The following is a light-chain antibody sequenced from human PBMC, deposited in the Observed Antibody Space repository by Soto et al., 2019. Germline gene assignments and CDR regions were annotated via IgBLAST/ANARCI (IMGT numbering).Light chain of an antibody. V-gene: IGKV3-11*01. CDR1: QSIRTS. Sequence: EVVLTQSRSTLYLSPGERATLSCRVSQSIRTSLAWYQQKPGQAPRLVIFDASNRANGVPARFGGSGSGTDFTLTINSLEPEDFAVYYCQQRNVWPPITFGQGTRLEI. J-gene: IGKJ5*01. CDR3: QQRNVWPPIT. CDR2: DAS.